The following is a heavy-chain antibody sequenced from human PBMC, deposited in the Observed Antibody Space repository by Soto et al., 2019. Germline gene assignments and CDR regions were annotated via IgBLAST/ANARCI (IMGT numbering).Heavy chain of an antibody. D-gene: IGHD2-8*01. CDR2: ISPYSGNT. CDR3: ARDGSNGGYFDY. Sequence: ASVKVSCKASGYTFTSYEIIWVRQATGQGLEWMGWISPYSGNTNYAKRLQGRVTMTTDTYTSTAYMELRSLTSDDTAVYYCARDGSNGGYFDYWGQGTLVTVSS. J-gene: IGHJ4*02. V-gene: IGHV1-18*01. CDR1: GYTFTSYE.